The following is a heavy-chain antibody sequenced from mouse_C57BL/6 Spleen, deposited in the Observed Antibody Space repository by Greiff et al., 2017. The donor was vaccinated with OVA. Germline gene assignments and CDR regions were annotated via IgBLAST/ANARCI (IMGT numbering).Heavy chain of an antibody. V-gene: IGHV2-2*01. CDR3: AISGYYALDY. Sequence: VKLMESGPGLVQPSQSLSITCTVSGFSLTSYGVHWVRQSPGKGLEWLGVIWSGGSTDYNAAFISRLSISKDNSKSQVFFKMNSLQADDTAIYXCAISGYYALDYWGQGTSVPVSS. CDR2: IWSGGST. CDR1: GFSLTSYG. J-gene: IGHJ4*01. D-gene: IGHD6-2*01.